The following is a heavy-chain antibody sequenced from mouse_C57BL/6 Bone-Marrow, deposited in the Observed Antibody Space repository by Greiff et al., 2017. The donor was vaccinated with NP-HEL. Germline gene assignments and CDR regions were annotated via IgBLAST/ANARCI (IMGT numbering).Heavy chain of an antibody. CDR3: ARHEGRGINTVVAMDY. D-gene: IGHD1-1*01. CDR1: GYTFTEYT. J-gene: IGHJ4*01. CDR2: FYPGSGSI. V-gene: IGHV1-62-2*01. Sequence: QVQLQQSGAELVKPGASVKLSCTASGYTFTEYTIHWVKQRSGQGLEWIGWFYPGSGSIKYNEKFKDKATLTADKSSSTVYMELSRLTSEDSAVYVCARHEGRGINTVVAMDYWGQGTSVTVSS.